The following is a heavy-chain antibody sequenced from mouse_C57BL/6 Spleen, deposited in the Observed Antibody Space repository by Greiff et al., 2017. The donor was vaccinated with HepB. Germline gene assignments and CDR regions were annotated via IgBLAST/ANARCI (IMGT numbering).Heavy chain of an antibody. Sequence: EVQLQESGPELVKPGASVKMSCKASGYTFTDYNMHWVKQSHGKSLEWIGYINPNNGGTSYNQKFKGKATLTVNKSSSTAYMELRSLTSEDSAVYYCAGLQVHFDYWGQGTTLTVSS. J-gene: IGHJ2*01. CDR1: GYTFTDYN. CDR3: AGLQVHFDY. D-gene: IGHD3-1*01. V-gene: IGHV1-22*01. CDR2: INPNNGGT.